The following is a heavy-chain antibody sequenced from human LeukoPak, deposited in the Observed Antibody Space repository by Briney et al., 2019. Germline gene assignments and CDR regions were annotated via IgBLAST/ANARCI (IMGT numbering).Heavy chain of an antibody. CDR3: ARDYQLLLGGRFDY. D-gene: IGHD2-2*01. CDR2: IYTSGST. V-gene: IGHV4-4*09. Sequence: SETLSLTCTVSGGSISSYYWSWIRQPPGKGLEWIGYIYTSGSTNYNPSLKSRVTISVDTSKNQFSLKLSSVTAADTAVYYCARDYQLLLGGRFDYWGQGTLVTVSS. J-gene: IGHJ4*02. CDR1: GGSISSYY.